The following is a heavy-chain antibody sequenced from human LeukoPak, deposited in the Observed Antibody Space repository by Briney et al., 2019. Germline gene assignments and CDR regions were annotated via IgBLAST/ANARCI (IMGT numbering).Heavy chain of an antibody. CDR1: GGSISSSSYY. D-gene: IGHD3-10*01. V-gene: IGHV4-39*01. Sequence: SETLSLTCTVSGGSISSSSYYWGWIRQPPGKGLEWIGSIYYSGSTYYNPSLKSRVTISVDTSKNQFSLKLSSVTAADTAVYYCARPSMVRRGFDYWGQGTLVTVSS. J-gene: IGHJ4*02. CDR2: IYYSGST. CDR3: ARPSMVRRGFDY.